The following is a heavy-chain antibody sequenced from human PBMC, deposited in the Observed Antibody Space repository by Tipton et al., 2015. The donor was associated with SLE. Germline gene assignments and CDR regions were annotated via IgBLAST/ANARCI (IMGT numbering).Heavy chain of an antibody. CDR3: ARRQTDPLGFDY. CDR2: MNPYSGNT. J-gene: IGHJ4*02. V-gene: IGHV1-8*01. Sequence: QLVQSGAEVRKPGASVKVSCKASGYTFTSYDIHWVRQAPGQGLEWMGWMNPYSGNTGYAHNFQGRVTMTSNTSISTAYMELSSLRFEDTAVYYCARRQTDPLGFDYWGQGTLVTVSS. D-gene: IGHD7-27*01. CDR1: GYTFTSYD.